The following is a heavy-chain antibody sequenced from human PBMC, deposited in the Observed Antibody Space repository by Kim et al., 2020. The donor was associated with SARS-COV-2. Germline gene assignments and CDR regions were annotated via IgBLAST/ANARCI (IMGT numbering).Heavy chain of an antibody. Sequence: GGSLRLSCAASGFTFSSYGMHWVRQAPGKGLEWVAVIWYDGSNKYYADSVKGRFTISRDNSKNTLYLQMNSLRAEDTAVYYCARVKGATIGAFDIWGQGKLGTVSS. V-gene: IGHV3-33*01. D-gene: IGHD5-12*01. CDR1: GFTFSSYG. J-gene: IGHJ3*02. CDR2: IWYDGSNK. CDR3: ARVKGATIGAFDI.